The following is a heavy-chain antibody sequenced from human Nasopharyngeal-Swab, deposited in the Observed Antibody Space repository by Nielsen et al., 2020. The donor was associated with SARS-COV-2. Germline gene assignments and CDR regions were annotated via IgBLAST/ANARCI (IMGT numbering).Heavy chain of an antibody. J-gene: IGHJ4*02. V-gene: IGHV3-21*01. CDR1: GFTFTLYT. CDR3: TRDTPAMFAY. Sequence: GESLKISCAASGFTFTLYTMNWVRQAPGKGLEWVSAISSTGDYIYCAASVKGRFTISRDNAKNSVYLQMNSLRAEDTALYYCTRDTPAMFAYWGQGTLVSVSS. CDR2: ISSTGDYI.